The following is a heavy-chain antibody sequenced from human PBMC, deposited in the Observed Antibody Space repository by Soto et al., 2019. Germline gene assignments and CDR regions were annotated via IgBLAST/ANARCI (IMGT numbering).Heavy chain of an antibody. CDR3: ARVKQLVSYYFDY. CDR2: ISGSGGNT. CDR1: GGACNRYA. J-gene: IGHJ4*02. Sequence: VGSLRVSCGAAGGACNRYARNCVRQAPGKGLEWVSAISGSGGNTYYADSVKGRFTISRDNSKNTLYLQMNSLRAEDTAVYYCARVKQLVSYYFDYWGQGTLVTVSS. D-gene: IGHD6-6*01. V-gene: IGHV3-23*01.